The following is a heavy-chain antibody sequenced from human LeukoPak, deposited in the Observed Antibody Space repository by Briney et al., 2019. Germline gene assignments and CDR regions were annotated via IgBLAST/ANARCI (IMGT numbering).Heavy chain of an antibody. CDR3: ARLYYDSSRYPNWFDP. Sequence: SETLSLTCAVSGDSISSYYWSWIRQPPGKGLEWIGYIYYSGSTNYNPSLKSRVTISVDTSKNQFSLKLSSVTAADTAVYYCARLYYDSSRYPNWFDPWGQGTLVTVSS. CDR1: GDSISSYY. CDR2: IYYSGST. D-gene: IGHD3-22*01. J-gene: IGHJ5*02. V-gene: IGHV4-59*08.